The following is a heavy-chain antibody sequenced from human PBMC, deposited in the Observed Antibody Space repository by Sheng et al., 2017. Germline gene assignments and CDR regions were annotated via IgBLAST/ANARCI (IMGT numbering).Heavy chain of an antibody. CDR1: GFTFSSYA. J-gene: IGHJ6*02. CDR3: AKGGGMIVVPPEYYYYYYGMDV. V-gene: IGHV3-23*04. Sequence: LHLVESGGALVKPGGSLRLSCTASGFTFSSYAVSWVRQAPGKGLEWVSAISGSGGSTYYADSVKGRFTISRDNSKNTLYLQMNSLRAEDTAVYYCAKGGGMIVVPPEYYYYYYGMDVWDQGP. CDR2: ISGSGGST. D-gene: IGHD3-22*01.